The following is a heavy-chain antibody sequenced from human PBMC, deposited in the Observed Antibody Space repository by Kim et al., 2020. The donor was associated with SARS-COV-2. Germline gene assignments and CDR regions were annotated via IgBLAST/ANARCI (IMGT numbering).Heavy chain of an antibody. CDR2: IYYSGST. J-gene: IGHJ4*02. CDR1: GGSISSSSYY. Sequence: SETLSLTCTVSGGSISSSSYYWGWIRQPPGKGLEWIGSIYYSGSTYYNPSLKSRVTISVDTSKNQFSLKLSSVTAADTAVYYCARLNYYDSSGYYEFDYWGQGTLFTVSS. CDR3: ARLNYYDSSGYYEFDY. D-gene: IGHD3-22*01. V-gene: IGHV4-39*01.